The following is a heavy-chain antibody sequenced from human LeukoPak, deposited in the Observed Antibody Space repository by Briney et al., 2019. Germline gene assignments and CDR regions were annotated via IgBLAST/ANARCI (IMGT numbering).Heavy chain of an antibody. Sequence: KTSETLSLTCTVSGGSISSSSYYWGWIRQPPGKGLEWIGSIYYSGSTYYNPSLKSRVTISVDTSKKQFSLKLSSVTAADTAVYYCARGGYNIWEYYFGYWGQGTLVTVSS. J-gene: IGHJ4*02. V-gene: IGHV4-39*07. CDR2: IYYSGST. CDR3: ARGGYNIWEYYFGY. D-gene: IGHD5-24*01. CDR1: GGSISSSSYY.